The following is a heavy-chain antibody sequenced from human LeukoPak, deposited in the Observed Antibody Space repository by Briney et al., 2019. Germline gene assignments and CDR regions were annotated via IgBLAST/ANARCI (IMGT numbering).Heavy chain of an antibody. CDR3: AKSIADFWSGFYPSYFDY. CDR1: GFPFSSYA. J-gene: IGHJ4*02. Sequence: PGGSLRLSCAASGFPFSSYAMSWVRQAPGKGLEWVSGISGSGDSTYYADSVKGRFTITRDNSKHTLYLQMNSLRAEDTAVYYCAKSIADFWSGFYPSYFDYWGRGTLVTVSS. V-gene: IGHV3-23*01. CDR2: ISGSGDST. D-gene: IGHD3-3*01.